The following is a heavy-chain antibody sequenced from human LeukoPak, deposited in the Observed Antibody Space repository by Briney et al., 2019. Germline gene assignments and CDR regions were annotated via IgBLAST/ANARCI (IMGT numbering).Heavy chain of an antibody. D-gene: IGHD6-19*01. Sequence: NPGRSLRLSCTASGFTFGDYAMSWFRQAPGKGLEWVGFIRSKAYGGTTVYAASVKGRFTISRDDSKSIAHLQMNSLKTEDTAVYYCTRDLAVAGTGGNYWGQGTLVTVSS. J-gene: IGHJ4*02. CDR1: GFTFGDYA. V-gene: IGHV3-49*05. CDR3: TRDLAVAGTGGNY. CDR2: IRSKAYGGTT.